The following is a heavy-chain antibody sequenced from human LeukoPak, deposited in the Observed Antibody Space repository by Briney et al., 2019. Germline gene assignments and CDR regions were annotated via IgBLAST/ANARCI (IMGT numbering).Heavy chain of an antibody. CDR1: GFTFSSYS. CDR2: ISSSSSYI. CDR3: ARVIPWTMFLGVPLNYFDY. D-gene: IGHD3-10*01. V-gene: IGHV3-21*01. Sequence: GGSLRLSCAASGFTFSSYSMNWVRQAPGKGLEWVSSISSSSSYIYYADSVKGRFTISRDNAKNSLYLQMNSLRAEDTAVYYCARVIPWTMFLGVPLNYFDYGGQGTLVTVPS. J-gene: IGHJ4*02.